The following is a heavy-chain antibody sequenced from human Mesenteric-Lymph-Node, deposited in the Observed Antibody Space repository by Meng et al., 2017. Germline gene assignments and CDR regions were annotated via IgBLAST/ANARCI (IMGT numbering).Heavy chain of an antibody. CDR3: AGITAGF. V-gene: IGHV3-74*01. Sequence: EVQLVGSGGGLVQPGGSLRLSCAASGFSFSNYWMHWVRQAPGKGLVWVSFINTDGSNTAYADSVKGRFTISRDNAKNTLYLQMNSLRVEDTAIYYCAGITAGFWGQGTLVTVSS. J-gene: IGHJ4*02. CDR1: GFSFSNYW. CDR2: INTDGSNT. D-gene: IGHD3-10*01.